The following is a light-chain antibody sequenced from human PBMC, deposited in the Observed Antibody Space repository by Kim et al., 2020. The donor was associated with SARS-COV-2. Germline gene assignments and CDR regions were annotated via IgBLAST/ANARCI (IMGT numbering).Light chain of an antibody. Sequence: GDRVTITCRPSHRISSYLNWYQLKPGKGPKLLIFAASSLQSGVPSRFSGSASGTDFTLTISSLQPEDFATYYCQQSYSAPVTFGGGTKV. CDR1: HRISSY. J-gene: IGKJ4*01. V-gene: IGKV1-39*01. CDR2: AAS. CDR3: QQSYSAPVT.